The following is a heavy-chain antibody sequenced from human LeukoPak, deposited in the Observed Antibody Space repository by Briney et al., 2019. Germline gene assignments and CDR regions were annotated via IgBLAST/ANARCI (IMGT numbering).Heavy chain of an antibody. CDR2: ISNTGST. CDR1: GGSITYFY. D-gene: IGHD6-6*01. Sequence: SETLSLTCTVSGGSITYFYWNWIRQSPEKGLEWIGYISNTGSTNSNPSLKSRVAISVDTSKNQFSLNLSSVTAANTALYYCTRGFRSSFSDQWGQGTLVTVSS. V-gene: IGHV4-59*01. CDR3: TRGFRSSFSDQ. J-gene: IGHJ4*02.